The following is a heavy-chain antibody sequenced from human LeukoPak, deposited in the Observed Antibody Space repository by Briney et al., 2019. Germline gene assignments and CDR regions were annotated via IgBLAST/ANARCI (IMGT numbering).Heavy chain of an antibody. CDR3: ARGQQLGRDFDY. J-gene: IGHJ4*02. D-gene: IGHD6-13*01. CDR1: GGSFSGYY. Sequence: SETLSLTCAVYGGSFSGYYWSWIRQPPGKGLEWIGEINHSGSTNYNPSLKSRVTISVDTSKNQFSLKLSSVTAADTAVYYCARGQQLGRDFDYWGQGTLVTVSS. CDR2: INHSGST. V-gene: IGHV4-34*01.